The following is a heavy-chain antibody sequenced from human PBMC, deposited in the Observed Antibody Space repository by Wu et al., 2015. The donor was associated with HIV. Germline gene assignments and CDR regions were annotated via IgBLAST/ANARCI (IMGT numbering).Heavy chain of an antibody. CDR2: TSPYNGKT. D-gene: IGHD4-23*01. Sequence: QVQLVQSGAEMKKPGASVKVSCKASGYTFSDYGISWVRQAPGQGLEWMAWTSPYNGKTNYAKKFQGRVTMTTDTSTSTSTAYLEVKSLRSDDTAVYFCASRANYGGTSFGGFAFDTWGQGTMV. J-gene: IGHJ3*02. CDR1: GYTFSDYG. CDR3: ASRANYGGTSFGGFAFDT. V-gene: IGHV1-18*01.